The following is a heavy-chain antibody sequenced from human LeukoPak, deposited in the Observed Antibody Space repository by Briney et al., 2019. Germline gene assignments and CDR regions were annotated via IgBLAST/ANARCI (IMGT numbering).Heavy chain of an antibody. CDR3: ARDLGYCSSTSCSGPFDP. D-gene: IGHD2-2*01. CDR2: ISTGGHTA. Sequence: GGSLRLSCAASGFTFSSYSMNWVRQAPGKGLEWLSYISTGGHTAYYADSIQGRFTTSRDNDKNFVYLQMNSLRAEDTAVYYCARDLGYCSSTSCSGPFDPWGQGTLVTVSS. V-gene: IGHV3-48*01. CDR1: GFTFSSYS. J-gene: IGHJ5*02.